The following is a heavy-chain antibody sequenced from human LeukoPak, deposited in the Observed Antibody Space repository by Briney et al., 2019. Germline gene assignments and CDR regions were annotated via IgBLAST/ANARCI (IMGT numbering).Heavy chain of an antibody. CDR1: GGSFSDDY. D-gene: IGHD4-23*01. CDR3: ARGRWGVRFQH. Sequence: SETLSLTCAVYGGSFSDDYWSWIRQSPGEGLEWIGEINHTGGTNYNPSLKSRVTMSQDRSKNQFFLKLYFVTAADTALYFCARGRWGVRFQHWGQGTLVTVSS. J-gene: IGHJ1*01. CDR2: INHTGGT. V-gene: IGHV4-34*01.